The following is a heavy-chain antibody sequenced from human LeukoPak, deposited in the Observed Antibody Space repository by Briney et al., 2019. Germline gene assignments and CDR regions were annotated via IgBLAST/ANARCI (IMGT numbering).Heavy chain of an antibody. D-gene: IGHD3-22*01. CDR2: INPNSGGT. Sequence: GASVKVSCKASGYTFTGYYMHWVRQAPGQGLEWMGWINPNSGGTNYAQKFQGRVTMTRDTSISTAYMELSRLRSDDTAVYYCASGSHDSSSALCYYGMDVWGQGTTVTVSS. J-gene: IGHJ6*02. V-gene: IGHV1-2*02. CDR3: ASGSHDSSSALCYYGMDV. CDR1: GYTFTGYY.